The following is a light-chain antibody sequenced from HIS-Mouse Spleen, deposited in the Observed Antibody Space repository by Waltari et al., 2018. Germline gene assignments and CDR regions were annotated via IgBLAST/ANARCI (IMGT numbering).Light chain of an antibody. V-gene: IGLV1-44*01. J-gene: IGLJ3*02. CDR1: SPNIGSHT. Sequence: QSVLTQPPSASGTPGQRVTISCSGRSPNIGSHTVTWYQQLPGTAPKLLIYSNNQRPSGVPDRFSGSKSGTSASLAISGLQSEDEADYYCAAWDDSLNGWVFGGGTKLTVL. CDR2: SNN. CDR3: AAWDDSLNGWV.